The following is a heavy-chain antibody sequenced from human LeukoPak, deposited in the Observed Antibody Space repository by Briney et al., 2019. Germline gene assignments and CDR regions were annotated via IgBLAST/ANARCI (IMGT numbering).Heavy chain of an antibody. J-gene: IGHJ3*02. CDR3: ARDKFPPYSSYAFDI. V-gene: IGHV3-9*01. D-gene: IGHD6-19*01. CDR1: GFTFDDYA. Sequence: GRSLRLSCAASGFTFDDYAMHWVRQAPGKGLEWVSSISWNSGSIDYADSVKGRFTISRDNAKNSLYLQMNSLRAEDTAVYYCARDKFPPYSSYAFDIWGQGTMVTVSS. CDR2: ISWNSGSI.